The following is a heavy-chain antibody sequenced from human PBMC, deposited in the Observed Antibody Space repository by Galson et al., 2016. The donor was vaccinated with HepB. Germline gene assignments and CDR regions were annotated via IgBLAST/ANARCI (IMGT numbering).Heavy chain of an antibody. D-gene: IGHD2/OR15-2a*01. Sequence: SETLSLTCAVYGGSFSCASFSCYSWTWVRQPPGKGLEWIGEINLSGSTKYKSSLKSRVTIAVDTSKNQFSLKLSSVTAADTAVYYCAIDEGFYDGMDVWGQAPTVTVSS. V-gene: IGHV4-34*01. CDR1: GGSFSCASFSCYS. CDR2: INLSGST. J-gene: IGHJ6*02. CDR3: AIDEGFYDGMDV.